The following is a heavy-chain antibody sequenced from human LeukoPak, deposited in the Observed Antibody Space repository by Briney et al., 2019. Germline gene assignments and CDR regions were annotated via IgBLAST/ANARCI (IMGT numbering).Heavy chain of an antibody. J-gene: IGHJ4*02. D-gene: IGHD4-17*01. Sequence: ASVKVSCKASGYTFTSYDINWVRQAPGQGLEWMGWINPNSGGTNYAQKFQGRVTMTRDTSISTAYMELSRLRSDDTAVYYCARDGLYGDYGDFDYWGQGTLVTVSS. CDR1: GYTFTSYD. CDR2: INPNSGGT. V-gene: IGHV1-2*02. CDR3: ARDGLYGDYGDFDY.